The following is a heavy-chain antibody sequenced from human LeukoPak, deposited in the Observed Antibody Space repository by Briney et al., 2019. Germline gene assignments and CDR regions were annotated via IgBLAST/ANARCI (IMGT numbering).Heavy chain of an antibody. Sequence: GGSLRLSCAASGFTFSSYWMSWVRQAPGKGLEWVANIKQDGSEKYYVDSVKGRFTISRDNAKNSLYLQMNSLRAEDTAVNYCARRLAVRGVIIPVYYFDYWGQGTLVTVSS. V-gene: IGHV3-7*01. CDR3: ARRLAVRGVIIPVYYFDY. CDR1: GFTFSSYW. J-gene: IGHJ4*02. CDR2: IKQDGSEK. D-gene: IGHD3-10*01.